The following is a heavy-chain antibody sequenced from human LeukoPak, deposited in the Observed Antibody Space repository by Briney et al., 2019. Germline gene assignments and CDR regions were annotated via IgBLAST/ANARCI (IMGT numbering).Heavy chain of an antibody. V-gene: IGHV4-4*07. Sequence: SETLSLTCTVSGGSISSYCWSWIRQPAGKGLEWIGRIYTSGSTNYNPSLKSRVTMSVDTSKNQFSLKLSSVTAADTAVYYCARGTYYYGSGSYPFDYWGQGTLVTVSS. J-gene: IGHJ4*02. CDR3: ARGTYYYGSGSYPFDY. CDR2: IYTSGST. D-gene: IGHD3-10*01. CDR1: GGSISSYC.